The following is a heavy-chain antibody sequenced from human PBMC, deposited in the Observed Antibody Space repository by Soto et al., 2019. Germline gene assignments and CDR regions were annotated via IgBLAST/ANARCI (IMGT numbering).Heavy chain of an antibody. D-gene: IGHD1-26*01. CDR2: IKGKTAGGTT. Sequence: EVQLVESGGGLVKPGGSLRLSCAASGFTFSNAGLTWVRQAPGKGLDWVGGIKGKTAGGTTDYAAAVEGRFTISRDDSKHKLYLQMDSLKAYDTAVYYCATRPPFSNVGSEKYLPHWGQGTLVPVSS. CDR3: ATRPPFSNVGSEKYLPH. V-gene: IGHV3-15*01. J-gene: IGHJ1*01. CDR1: GFTFSNAG.